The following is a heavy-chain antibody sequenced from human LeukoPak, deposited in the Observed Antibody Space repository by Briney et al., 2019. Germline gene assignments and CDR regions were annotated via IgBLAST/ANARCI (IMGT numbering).Heavy chain of an antibody. Sequence: PSETLSLTCAVSGGSISSTSYYWAWIRQPPGRGLEWIGTIYYSGSTYHNPSLKSRVTMSVDTSRNQFSLKLSSVDAADTAVYYCAKAGVRYFDSSGLYAFDFWGQGTTVTVSS. J-gene: IGHJ3*01. D-gene: IGHD3-22*01. CDR1: GGSISSTSYY. CDR3: AKAGVRYFDSSGLYAFDF. V-gene: IGHV4-39*01. CDR2: IYYSGST.